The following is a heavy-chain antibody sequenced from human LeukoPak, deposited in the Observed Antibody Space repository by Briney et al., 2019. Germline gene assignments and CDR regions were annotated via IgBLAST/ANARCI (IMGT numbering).Heavy chain of an antibody. J-gene: IGHJ4*02. CDR3: ARAAEQWLLTFDY. CDR1: GFTVSSNY. Sequence: AGGSLRLSCAASGFTVSSNYMSWVRQAQGKGLEGVSVIYSGGSTYYADSVKGRFTISRDNSKNRLYLQMNSLTAEDTAVYYCARAAEQWLLTFDYWGQGTLVTVSS. CDR2: IYSGGST. V-gene: IGHV3-53*01. D-gene: IGHD6-19*01.